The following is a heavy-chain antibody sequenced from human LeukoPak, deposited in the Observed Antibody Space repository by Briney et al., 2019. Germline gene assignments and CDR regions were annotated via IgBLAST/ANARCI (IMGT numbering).Heavy chain of an antibody. V-gene: IGHV3-66*02. D-gene: IGHD5-18*01. Sequence: GGSLRLSCAASGFTVSSNYMSWVRQAPGKGLEWGSVIYSGGSTYYADSVKGRFTISRDNSKNTLYLQMNSLRAEDTAVYYCASGGYSYGPKRYFDLWGRGTLVTVSS. CDR3: ASGGYSYGPKRYFDL. CDR1: GFTVSSNY. J-gene: IGHJ2*01. CDR2: IYSGGST.